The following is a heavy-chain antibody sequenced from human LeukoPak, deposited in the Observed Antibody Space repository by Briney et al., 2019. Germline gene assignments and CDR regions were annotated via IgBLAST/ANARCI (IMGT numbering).Heavy chain of an antibody. Sequence: GGSLRLSCAASGLAFSNYGMHWVRQAPGKGLEWVAVIWYDGSNTYYADSVKGRFTISRDNSKNTLDLQMNSLRAEDTAVYHCAREYGRYFDYWGQGTLVTVSS. CDR1: GLAFSNYG. J-gene: IGHJ4*02. D-gene: IGHD1-26*01. CDR2: IWYDGSNT. CDR3: AREYGRYFDY. V-gene: IGHV3-33*01.